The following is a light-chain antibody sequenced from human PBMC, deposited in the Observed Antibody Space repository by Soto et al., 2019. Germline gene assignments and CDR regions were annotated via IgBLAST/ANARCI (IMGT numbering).Light chain of an antibody. CDR2: GAS. Sequence: EIVMTQSPATLSVSPVEIGSLSFMASQSVRSNLAWYQQKPGQAPRLLIYGASTRATDIPARFSGSGSGTDFTLTISNLQSEHFAVYYCQQYNNWHPITFGQGTRLEIK. J-gene: IGKJ5*01. CDR1: QSVRSN. CDR3: QQYNNWHPIT. V-gene: IGKV3-15*01.